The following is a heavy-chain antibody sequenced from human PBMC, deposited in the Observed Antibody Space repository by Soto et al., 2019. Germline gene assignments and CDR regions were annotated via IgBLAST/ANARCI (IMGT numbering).Heavy chain of an antibody. D-gene: IGHD3-22*01. CDR1: GFTFSSYS. J-gene: IGHJ4*02. V-gene: IGHV3-21*01. CDR2: ISSSSSYI. CDR3: ARVDYDSSGYLDY. Sequence: KAGGSLRLSCAASGFTFSSYSMNWVRQAPGKGLEWVSSISSSSSYIYYADSVRGRFTIPRDNAKNSLYLQMNSLRAEDTAVYYCARVDYDSSGYLDYWGQGTLVTVSS.